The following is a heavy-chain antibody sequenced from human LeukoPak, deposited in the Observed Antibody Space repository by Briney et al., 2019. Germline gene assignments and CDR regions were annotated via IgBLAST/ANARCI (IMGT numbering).Heavy chain of an antibody. V-gene: IGHV1-2*06. D-gene: IGHD3-22*01. CDR2: INPNSGGT. CDR3: AKGLDYYDSSGYPDY. J-gene: IGHJ4*02. Sequence: ASVKVSCKASGYTFTGYYMHWVRQAPGQGLERMGRINPNSGGTNYAQKFQGRVTMTRDTSISTAYMELSRLRSDDTAVYYCAKGLDYYDSSGYPDYWGQGTLVTVSS. CDR1: GYTFTGYY.